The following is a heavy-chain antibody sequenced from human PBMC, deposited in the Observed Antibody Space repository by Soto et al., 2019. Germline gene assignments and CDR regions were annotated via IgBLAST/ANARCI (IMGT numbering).Heavy chain of an antibody. CDR2: INHSGST. D-gene: IGHD4-17*01. CDR1: GGSFSGYY. V-gene: IGHV4-34*01. J-gene: IGHJ6*03. CDR3: ARGIGDYVEIYYYYYMDV. Sequence: SETLSLTCAVYGGSFSGYYCSWIRQPPGKGLEWIGEINHSGSTNYNPSLKSRVTISVDTSKNQFSLKLSSVTAADTAVYYCARGIGDYVEIYYYYYMDVWGKGTTVTVSS.